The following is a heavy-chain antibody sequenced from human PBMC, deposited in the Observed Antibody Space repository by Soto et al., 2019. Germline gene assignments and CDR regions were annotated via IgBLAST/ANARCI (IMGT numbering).Heavy chain of an antibody. D-gene: IGHD2-15*01. J-gene: IGHJ4*02. CDR3: ARGNCSGGSCYFSYFDY. CDR1: GGTFSSYA. V-gene: IGHV1-69*01. CDR2: IIPIFGTA. Sequence: QVPLVQSGAEVKKPGSSVKVSCKASGGTFSSYAISWVRQAPGQGLEWMGGIIPIFGTANYAQKFQGRVTITADESTSTAYMELSSLRSEDTAVYYCARGNCSGGSCYFSYFDYWGQGTLVTVSS.